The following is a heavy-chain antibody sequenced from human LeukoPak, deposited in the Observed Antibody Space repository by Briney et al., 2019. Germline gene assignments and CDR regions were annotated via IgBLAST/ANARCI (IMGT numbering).Heavy chain of an antibody. CDR2: IYYSGST. CDR1: GVSINNDDYY. J-gene: IGHJ3*02. D-gene: IGHD3-10*01. CDR3: ARDLRCYYGAGTDSPPCDGFDI. V-gene: IGHV4-31*03. Sequence: PSETLSLTCTVSGVSINNDDYYWTWVRQHPGKGLEWIGHIYYSGSTYYNPSLKSRVTVSVDTSKNQFSLKLSSVTAADTAVYYCARDLRCYYGAGTDSPPCDGFDIWGHGTMVTVSS.